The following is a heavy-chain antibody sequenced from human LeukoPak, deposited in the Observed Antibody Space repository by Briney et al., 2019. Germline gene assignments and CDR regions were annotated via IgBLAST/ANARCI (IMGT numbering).Heavy chain of an antibody. CDR2: IYPGDSDT. J-gene: IGHJ4*02. V-gene: IGHV5-51*01. CDR1: GYSFPTYW. Sequence: GESLKISCKGSGYSFPTYWIGWVRQMPGKGLEWMGIIYPGDSDTRYSPSFQGQVTISADKSISTAYLQWSSLKASDTAMYYCARRKGCSSTSCPPDHWGQGTMVTVSS. D-gene: IGHD2-2*01. CDR3: ARRKGCSSTSCPPDH.